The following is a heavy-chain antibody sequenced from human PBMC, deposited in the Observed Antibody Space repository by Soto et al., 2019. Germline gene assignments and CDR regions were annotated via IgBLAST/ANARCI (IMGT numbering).Heavy chain of an antibody. CDR2: IFSTDEK. D-gene: IGHD6-19*01. J-gene: IGHJ6*02. Sequence: SGPTLVNPTETLPLTCTVSGFSLSNARMGVSWIRQPPGKALEWLAHIFSTDEKSYXTXLKXRLTXSNDTSKSEVALTMNYMDPVDTATYYCARPPWGIAVADTYYSYGMNVGAQGTAVTVAS. CDR1: GFSLSNARMG. CDR3: ARPPWGIAVADTYYSYGMNV. V-gene: IGHV2-26*01.